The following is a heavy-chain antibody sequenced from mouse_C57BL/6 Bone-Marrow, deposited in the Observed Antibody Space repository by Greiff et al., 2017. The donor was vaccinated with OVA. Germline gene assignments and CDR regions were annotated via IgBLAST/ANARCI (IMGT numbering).Heavy chain of an antibody. CDR1: GYTFTSYW. CDR2: IHPGSGST. Sequence: VQLQQPGAELVKPGASVKMSCKASGYTFTSYWITWVKQRPGQGLEWIGDIHPGSGSTNYNEKFKSKATLTVDTSSSTAYMQLSSLTSEDSAVYYCARPYYYGSSYDYWGQGTTLTVSS. CDR3: ARPYYYGSSYDY. V-gene: IGHV1-55*01. D-gene: IGHD1-1*01. J-gene: IGHJ2*01.